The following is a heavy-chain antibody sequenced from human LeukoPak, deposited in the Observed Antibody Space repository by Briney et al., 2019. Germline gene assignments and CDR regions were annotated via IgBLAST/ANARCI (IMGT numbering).Heavy chain of an antibody. D-gene: IGHD3-10*01. CDR3: ARNDYYGSGNYWYMDY. CDR1: GFTFGDYG. CDR2: ISWNGAYI. Sequence: PGGSLRLSCAASGFTFGDYGMTWVRQAQGKGLEWVSGISWNGAYIGYADSVKGRFTISRDNAKNSLYLQMNSLRAEDTAVYYCARNDYYGSGNYWYMDYWGQGTLVTVSS. V-gene: IGHV3-20*04. J-gene: IGHJ4*02.